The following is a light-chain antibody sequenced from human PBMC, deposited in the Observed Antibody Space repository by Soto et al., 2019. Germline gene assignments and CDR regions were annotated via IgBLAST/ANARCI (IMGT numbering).Light chain of an antibody. CDR3: QQYNTYPHA. J-gene: IGKJ1*01. CDR2: EAS. CDR1: QSTNTW. V-gene: IGKV1-5*03. Sequence: DIQMTQSPSTLSASVGDRVTITCRASQSTNTWLAWYQQRPGKTPKPLIYEASKLQTGVPSRFRGSGSGTEFTLTISSLQPDDFATYYCQQYNTYPHAFGQGTKVEIK.